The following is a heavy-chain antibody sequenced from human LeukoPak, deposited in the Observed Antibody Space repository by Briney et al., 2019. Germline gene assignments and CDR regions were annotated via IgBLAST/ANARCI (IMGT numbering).Heavy chain of an antibody. CDR1: GFTFSSYA. Sequence: AGGSLRLSCAASGFTFSSYAMHWVRQAPGKGLEWVAVISYDGSNKYYADSVKGRFTISRDNSKNTLYLQMNSLRAEDTAVYYCARSSSWYRLWGPDYRGQGTLVTVSS. CDR2: ISYDGSNK. CDR3: ARSSSWYRLWGPDY. J-gene: IGHJ4*02. D-gene: IGHD6-13*01. V-gene: IGHV3-30*04.